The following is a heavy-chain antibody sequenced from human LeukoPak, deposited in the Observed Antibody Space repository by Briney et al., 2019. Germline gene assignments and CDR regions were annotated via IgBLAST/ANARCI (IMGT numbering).Heavy chain of an antibody. CDR2: IYYSGST. CDR3: AKCSSTSCYYVY. J-gene: IGHJ4*02. V-gene: IGHV4-59*01. Sequence: SETLSLTCTVSGGSISSYYWSWIRQPPGKGLEWIGYIYYSGSTNYNPSLKSRVTISVDTSKNQFSLKLSSVTAADTAVYYCAKCSSTSCYYVYWGQGTLVTVSS. CDR1: GGSISSYY. D-gene: IGHD2-2*01.